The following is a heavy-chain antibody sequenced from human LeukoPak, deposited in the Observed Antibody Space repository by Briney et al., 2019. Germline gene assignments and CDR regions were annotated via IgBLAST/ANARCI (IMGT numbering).Heavy chain of an antibody. CDR2: ISGRGGST. Sequence: ASGFTFSSXAXXXVGXAPGKGXXXXXXISGRGGSTYYADSVKGRFTISRDNSKNTLYLQMNSLRAEDTAVYYCAKDRGITMIVVVTPDYWGQGTLVTVSS. J-gene: IGHJ4*02. CDR3: AKDRGITMIVVVTPDY. D-gene: IGHD3-22*01. CDR1: GFTFSSXA. V-gene: IGHV3-23*01.